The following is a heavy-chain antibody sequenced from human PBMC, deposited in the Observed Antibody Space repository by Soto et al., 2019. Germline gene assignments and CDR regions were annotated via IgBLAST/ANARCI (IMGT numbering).Heavy chain of an antibody. CDR2: IYYSGTT. J-gene: IGHJ6*03. Sequence: QLQLQESGPGLVKPSETLSLTCTVSGGSISSRDYYWGWIRQPPGKGLEWIGAIYYSGTTSYSPSLQNRVTISVDTSKNQFSLKMRSVTAADTAVYFCARQAGAFGYYMDVWGKGPTVTVSS. V-gene: IGHV4-39*01. D-gene: IGHD3-3*02. CDR1: GGSISSRDYY. CDR3: ARQAGAFGYYMDV.